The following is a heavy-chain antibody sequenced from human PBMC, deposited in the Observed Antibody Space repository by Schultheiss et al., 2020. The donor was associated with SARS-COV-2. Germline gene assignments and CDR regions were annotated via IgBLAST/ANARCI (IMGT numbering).Heavy chain of an antibody. D-gene: IGHD4-17*01. V-gene: IGHV3-33*01. CDR1: GLAFSSYG. Sequence: GGSLRLSCAASGLAFSSYGMHWVRQAPGKGLEWVAVIWYDGSNKYYADSVKGRFTISRDNFEHRVYLQMSSLTSDDTGVYYCARDRRRTYGDSTDYWGQGSQVTVSS. J-gene: IGHJ4*02. CDR3: ARDRRRTYGDSTDY. CDR2: IWYDGSNK.